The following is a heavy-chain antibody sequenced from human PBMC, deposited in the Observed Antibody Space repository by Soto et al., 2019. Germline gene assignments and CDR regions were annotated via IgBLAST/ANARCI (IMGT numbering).Heavy chain of an antibody. CDR2: MNPNSGNT. Sequence: GAPVKVSCKAPGYTFTSYDINWVRQATGRGLEWMGWMNPNSGNTGYAQKFQGRVTMTRNTSISTAYMELSSLRSEDTAVYYCARGNGNKLRFLEWLLYSGAFDIWGQGTMVTVSS. J-gene: IGHJ3*02. V-gene: IGHV1-8*01. CDR3: ARGNGNKLRFLEWLLYSGAFDI. D-gene: IGHD3-3*01. CDR1: GYTFTSYD.